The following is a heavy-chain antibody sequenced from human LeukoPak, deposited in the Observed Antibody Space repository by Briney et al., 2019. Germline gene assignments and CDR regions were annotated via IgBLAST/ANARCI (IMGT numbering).Heavy chain of an antibody. CDR3: ARGPEWELPNDYYFDF. J-gene: IGHJ4*02. D-gene: IGHD1-26*01. CDR1: GGSISSGSYY. V-gene: IGHV4-61*02. CDR2: IYTSGST. Sequence: SQTLSLTCTVSGGSISSGSYYWSWIRQPARKGLEWIGRIYTSGSTHYNPSLKSRVTISVDTSKNQFSLKLTSVTAADTAVYYCARGPEWELPNDYYFDFWGQGTLVTVSS.